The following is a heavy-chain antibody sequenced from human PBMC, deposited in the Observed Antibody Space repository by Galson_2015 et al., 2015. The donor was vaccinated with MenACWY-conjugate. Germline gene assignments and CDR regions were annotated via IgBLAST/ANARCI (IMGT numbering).Heavy chain of an antibody. D-gene: IGHD6-13*01. CDR1: GFSFGDSA. Sequence: SLRLSCAASGFSFGDSAIHWVRQASGKGLEWVGRIRSKINNYATAYAASVKGRFSISRDDSKNTAYLQMSDLKTEDTAMYYCTRYLRAADPFVFWGQGTLFTVSS. J-gene: IGHJ4*02. CDR3: TRYLRAADPFVF. CDR2: IRSKINNYAT. V-gene: IGHV3-73*01.